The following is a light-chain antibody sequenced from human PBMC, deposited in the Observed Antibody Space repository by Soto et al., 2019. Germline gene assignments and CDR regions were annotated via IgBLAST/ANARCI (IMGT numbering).Light chain of an antibody. J-gene: IGLJ1*01. CDR3: LSHTSSITRV. CDR2: EVS. V-gene: IGLV2-14*01. CDR1: SSDVGGYNH. Sequence: QSVRAQPSSGSGSPGRSITISYTGTSSDVGGYNHVSWYQHHPGKAPKLIIFEVSNRPSGVSNRFSGSKSGNTASLTISGLQAEDEGDYYCLSHTSSITRVFGNGTNVTVL.